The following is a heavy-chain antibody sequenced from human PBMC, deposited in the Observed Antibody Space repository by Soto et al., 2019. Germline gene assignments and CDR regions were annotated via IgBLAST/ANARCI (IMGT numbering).Heavy chain of an antibody. V-gene: IGHV1-8*01. CDR3: ARDNRYNWNDEGWFDP. J-gene: IGHJ5*02. D-gene: IGHD1-20*01. CDR1: GYSFSDYD. CDR2: MNPNSGNT. Sequence: QVQLVQSGAEVKKPGASVKVSCKASGYSFSDYDINWVRQATGQGPEWMGWMNPNSGNTGYAQKVQGRGHMTRNNFINTAYMELSSLGSEDTAVYYCARDNRYNWNDEGWFDPWGQGTLVTVSS.